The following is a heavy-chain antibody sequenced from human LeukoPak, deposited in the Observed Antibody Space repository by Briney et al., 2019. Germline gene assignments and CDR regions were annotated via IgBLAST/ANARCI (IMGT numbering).Heavy chain of an antibody. Sequence: GESLKISCKGSGYSFTDYWIGWVRQMPGQGLEWMGIIYPRDSDTRYSPSFQGQVAIPPDKSISTAYLQWSSLKASDTAMYYCARRGTGEWLDYWGQGILVTVSS. J-gene: IGHJ4*02. D-gene: IGHD3-10*01. V-gene: IGHV5-51*01. CDR1: GYSFTDYW. CDR3: ARRGTGEWLDY. CDR2: IYPRDSDT.